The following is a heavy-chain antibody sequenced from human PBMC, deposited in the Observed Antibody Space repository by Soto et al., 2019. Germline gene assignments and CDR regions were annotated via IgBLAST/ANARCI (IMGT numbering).Heavy chain of an antibody. CDR1: RFTFSNAW. D-gene: IGHD6-19*01. CDR3: TTDTRWAVAGSPTQDY. J-gene: IGHJ4*02. CDR2: IKTKTEDGTT. Sequence: ESGGGLVKPGGSLRLSCAASRFTFSNAWMNWVRQAPGRGLEWVGRIKTKTEDGTTDYSAPVKGRFTISRDDSKNTLYLQMNSLRTDDTAVYYCTTDTRWAVAGSPTQDYWGQGTLVTVSS. V-gene: IGHV3-15*07.